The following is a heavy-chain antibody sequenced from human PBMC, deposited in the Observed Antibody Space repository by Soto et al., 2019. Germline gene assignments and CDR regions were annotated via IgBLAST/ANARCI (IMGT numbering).Heavy chain of an antibody. CDR1: GGSFSGYY. Sequence: QVQLPQWGEGLLKPSETLSLTCAVYGGSFSGYYWSWIRQPPGKGLEWIGEINHSGSTNYNPSLKSRVTISVDTSKNQFSLKLCSVTAADTAVYYCARGRGFGGVIVSSYFDYWGQGTLVTVSS. CDR3: ARGRGFGGVIVSSYFDY. CDR2: INHSGST. J-gene: IGHJ4*02. V-gene: IGHV4-34*01. D-gene: IGHD3-16*02.